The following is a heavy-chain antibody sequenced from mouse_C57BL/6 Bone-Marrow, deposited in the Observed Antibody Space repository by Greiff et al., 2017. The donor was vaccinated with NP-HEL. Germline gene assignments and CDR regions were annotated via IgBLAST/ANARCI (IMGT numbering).Heavy chain of an antibody. Sequence: EVKLVESGGGLVQPGGSMKLSCAASGFTFSDAWMDWVRQSPEKGLEWVAEIRNKANNNATYYAESVKGRFTISRDDSKIRVYLQMNSLRAEDTGIYYCTSPLWLRRGRFAYWGQGTLVTVSA. CDR1: GFTFSDAW. CDR3: TSPLWLRRGRFAY. V-gene: IGHV6-6*01. J-gene: IGHJ3*01. D-gene: IGHD2-2*01. CDR2: IRNKANNNAT.